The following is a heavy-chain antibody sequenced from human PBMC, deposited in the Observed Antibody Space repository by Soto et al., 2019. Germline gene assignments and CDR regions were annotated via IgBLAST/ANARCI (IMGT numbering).Heavy chain of an antibody. D-gene: IGHD3-22*01. Sequence: QVQLVQSGAEVKKPGASVKVSCQSSGYTFTSYGITWVRQAPGQGLEWMGWISAYNDNTNYAQKFQGRVAMTTDTSTSTAYMELRSLRSDDTAVYFCARDQRYYYKTDTGGYYRWDYWGQGTLVTVSS. CDR1: GYTFTSYG. CDR3: ARDQRYYYKTDTGGYYRWDY. V-gene: IGHV1-18*01. J-gene: IGHJ4*02. CDR2: ISAYNDNT.